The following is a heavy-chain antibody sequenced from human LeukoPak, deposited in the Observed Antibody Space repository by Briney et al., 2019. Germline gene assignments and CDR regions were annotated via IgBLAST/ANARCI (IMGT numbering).Heavy chain of an antibody. D-gene: IGHD3-10*01. CDR3: ADMVLGFIVFGMDL. CDR1: GFPFRRFA. CDR2: ISMGGTNT. V-gene: IGHV3-23*01. Sequence: GGTLRLSCAASGFPFRRFAMSWVRQAPGKGLEWVSGISMGGTNTYYADSVKGRFTISRDDSKNTLHLQMNSLRAGDTAVYYCADMVLGFIVFGMDLWGQGTTVTVSS. J-gene: IGHJ6*02.